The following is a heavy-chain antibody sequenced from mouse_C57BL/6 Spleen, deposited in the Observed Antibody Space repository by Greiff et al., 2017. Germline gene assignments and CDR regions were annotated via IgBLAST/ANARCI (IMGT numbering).Heavy chain of an antibody. D-gene: IGHD6-2*01. J-gene: IGHJ1*03. CDR3: ARSLDSLWYFDV. Sequence: QVQLQQPGAELVKPGASVKLSCKASGYTFTSYWMHWVKQRPGQGLEWIGMIHPNSGSTNYNEKFKSKATLTVDKSSSTAYMQLSSLTSEDSAVYYCARSLDSLWYFDVWGTGTTVTVSS. CDR1: GYTFTSYW. V-gene: IGHV1-64*01. CDR2: IHPNSGST.